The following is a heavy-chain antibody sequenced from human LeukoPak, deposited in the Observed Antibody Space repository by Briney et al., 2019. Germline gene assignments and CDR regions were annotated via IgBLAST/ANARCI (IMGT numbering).Heavy chain of an antibody. D-gene: IGHD4-17*01. V-gene: IGHV4-59*01. J-gene: IGHJ6*02. CDR3: AREDPQTTVPEGMDV. CDR1: GGSISYYY. Sequence: SETLSLTCTVSGGSISYYYWSWIRQSPWKGLEWIGYIYYSGTTNYNPSIKSRVTISVDTSKNQFPLQLRSVTAADTAVYYCAREDPQTTVPEGMDVWGQGTTVTVSS. CDR2: IYYSGTT.